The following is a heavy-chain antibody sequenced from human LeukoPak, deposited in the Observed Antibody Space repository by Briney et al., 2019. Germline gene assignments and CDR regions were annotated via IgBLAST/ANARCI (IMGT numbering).Heavy chain of an antibody. CDR2: IKQHGSEK. V-gene: IGHV3-7*01. D-gene: IGHD2-2*02. Sequence: AGGSLRLSCAATGFTFSSYWMSWDRQAPGKGLEWVANIKQHGSEKYYADSVKGRFTISRDNAKNSLYLQMNSLRAEDTAVYYGASAIPTDSFDYWGQRTLVTVSS. J-gene: IGHJ4*02. CDR3: ASAIPTDSFDY. CDR1: GFTFSSYW.